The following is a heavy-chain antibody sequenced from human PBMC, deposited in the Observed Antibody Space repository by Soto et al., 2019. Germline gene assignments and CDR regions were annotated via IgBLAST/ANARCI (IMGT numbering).Heavy chain of an antibody. CDR3: TRHPGPNVPQDY. J-gene: IGHJ4*02. CDR2: IYYSGST. V-gene: IGHV4-39*01. D-gene: IGHD3-16*01. Sequence: PSETLSLTCTVSGGSISSGSFYWAWIPQPQGKGLEWIGSIYYSGSTYHNPSLKSRVTISVDTSNNQFSLQLYSVTAADTAVYYCTRHPGPNVPQDYWGQGTLFTVSS. CDR1: GGSISSGSFY.